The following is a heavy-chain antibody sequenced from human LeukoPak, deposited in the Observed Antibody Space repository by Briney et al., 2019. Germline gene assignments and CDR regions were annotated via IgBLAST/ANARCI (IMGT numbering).Heavy chain of an antibody. CDR2: LYSGGNT. CDR3: ATEGFRGVLFHI. Sequence: PGGSLRLSCAASGFTVSSNYMSWVRQAPGKGPEWVSVLYSGGNTYYADSVQGRFTISRDNSRNTLYLQMNSLRVEDTAVYYCATEGFRGVLFHIWGQGTVVTVSS. J-gene: IGHJ3*02. V-gene: IGHV3-66*01. D-gene: IGHD3-10*01. CDR1: GFTVSSNY.